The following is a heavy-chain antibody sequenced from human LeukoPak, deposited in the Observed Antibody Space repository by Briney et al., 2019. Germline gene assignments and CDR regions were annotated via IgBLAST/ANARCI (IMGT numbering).Heavy chain of an antibody. CDR1: GYTFTGYY. CDR2: INPNSGGT. V-gene: IGHV1-2*02. Sequence: ASVTVSCTASGYTFTGYYMHWVRPAPGQGLAWMGWINPNSGGTNYAQKFQGRVTMTRDTSISTAYMELSRLRSDDTAVYYCARGISGGWYKGGEYFQHWGQGTLVTVSS. J-gene: IGHJ1*01. D-gene: IGHD6-19*01. CDR3: ARGISGGWYKGGEYFQH.